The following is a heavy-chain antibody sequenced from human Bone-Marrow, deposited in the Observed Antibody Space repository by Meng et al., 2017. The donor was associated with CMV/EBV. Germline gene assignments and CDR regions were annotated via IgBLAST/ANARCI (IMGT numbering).Heavy chain of an antibody. V-gene: IGHV4-59*01. CDR2: HSTGSA. CDR1: GGSISGYQ. J-gene: IGHJ4*02. CDR3: ARQRITIFGVATTHFDY. Sequence: SETLSLTCSVSGGSISGYQWAWVRQAPGKGLEWIGHSTGSATYNPSLKSRVTISVDASKNQFSLKLSSVTAADTAVYYCARQRITIFGVATTHFDYWGQGTLVTVSS. D-gene: IGHD3-3*01.